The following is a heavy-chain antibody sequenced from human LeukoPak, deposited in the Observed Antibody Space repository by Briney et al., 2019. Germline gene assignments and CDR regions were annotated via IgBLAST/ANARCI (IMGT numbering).Heavy chain of an antibody. D-gene: IGHD6-13*01. V-gene: IGHV3-74*01. Sequence: PGGSLRLSCAASGFTFSSYWMHWVRQAPGKGLVWVSRVNNDGSTTNYADSVKGRLTISRDNTKNTLYLQMNSLRAEDTAVYFCLAAAGTIGWGQGTLVTVSS. CDR3: LAAAGTIG. CDR2: VNNDGSTT. J-gene: IGHJ4*02. CDR1: GFTFSSYW.